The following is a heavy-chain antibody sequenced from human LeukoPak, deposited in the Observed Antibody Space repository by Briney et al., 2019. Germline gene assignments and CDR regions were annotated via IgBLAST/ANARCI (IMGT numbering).Heavy chain of an antibody. J-gene: IGHJ4*02. Sequence: GGSLRLSCAASGFTFSSYSVNWVRQAPGKGLECVSSITSSSSTYYSDSVKGRFTISRDNAKNSLYLQMNSLRVEDTAVHYCARVGFYDFWSGINFFDYWGQGTLVTVSS. CDR2: ITSSSST. CDR3: ARVGFYDFWSGINFFDY. D-gene: IGHD3-3*01. CDR1: GFTFSSYS. V-gene: IGHV3-21*01.